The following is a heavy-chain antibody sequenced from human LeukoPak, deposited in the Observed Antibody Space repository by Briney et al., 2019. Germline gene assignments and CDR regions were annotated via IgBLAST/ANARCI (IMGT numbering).Heavy chain of an antibody. CDR3: ARDRAAYSSSSGLKFDP. Sequence: GGSLRLSCAASGFTFSSYSMNWVRQAPGKGLEWVSSISSSSSYIYYADSVKGRFTISRDNSKNTLYLQMNSLRAEDTAVYYCARDRAAYSSSSGLKFDPWGQGTLVTVSS. CDR2: ISSSSSYI. D-gene: IGHD6-6*01. V-gene: IGHV3-21*01. J-gene: IGHJ5*02. CDR1: GFTFSSYS.